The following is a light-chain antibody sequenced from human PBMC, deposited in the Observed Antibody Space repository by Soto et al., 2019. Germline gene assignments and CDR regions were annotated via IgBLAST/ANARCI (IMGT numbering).Light chain of an antibody. V-gene: IGKV1-5*03. CDR2: KAS. J-gene: IGKJ4*01. CDR3: QQYDSPST. CDR1: QSIRNW. Sequence: DIQMTQSPSSLSAFVGDRVTITCRASQSIRNWLAWYQQKPGKAPRLLIYKASSLQSGVPSRFSGSGSGTDFTLPISSLQPYDSATYYCQQYDSPSTFGGETKWIS.